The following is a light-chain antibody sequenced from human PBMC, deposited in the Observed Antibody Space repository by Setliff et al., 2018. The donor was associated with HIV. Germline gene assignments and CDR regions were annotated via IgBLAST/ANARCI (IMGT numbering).Light chain of an antibody. Sequence: SYELTQPPSVSVSPGQTASITCSGDNLGEKYASWYQQKPGQSPVVVIYQDNKQPSGIPERFSGSNSGNTATLTISGTQAMDEADYYCQAWDSSSAAYVFGTGTKVTVL. CDR3: QAWDSSSAAYV. CDR1: NLGEKY. CDR2: QDN. J-gene: IGLJ1*01. V-gene: IGLV3-1*01.